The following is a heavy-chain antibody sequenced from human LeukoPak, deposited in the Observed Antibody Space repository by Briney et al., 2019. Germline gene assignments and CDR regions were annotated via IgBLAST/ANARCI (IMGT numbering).Heavy chain of an antibody. CDR3: ARHSQWGIIPWAFDV. Sequence: SETLSLTCAVSGYSISSGYYWGWIRQPPGKGLEWIATIFYSGSTYYNPSLESRVTISVDTSRNQFSLRLRSVTAADTAMYYCARHSQWGIIPWAFDVWGQGTMVTVSS. J-gene: IGHJ3*01. V-gene: IGHV4-38-2*01. D-gene: IGHD3-16*02. CDR1: GYSISSGYY. CDR2: IFYSGST.